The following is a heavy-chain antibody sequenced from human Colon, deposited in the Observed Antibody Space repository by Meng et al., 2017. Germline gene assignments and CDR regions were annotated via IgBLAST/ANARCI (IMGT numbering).Heavy chain of an antibody. CDR2: IYYTGTT. J-gene: IGHJ4*02. V-gene: IGHV4-34*11. Sequence: QVQLQQWGAGLLKPSETLSLTCAVYSGSLSGYFWSWIRQPPGKGLEWIGYIYYTGTTNYNPSLKSRVTILVDTSKNQFSLKLNSVTAADTAVYYCARHVPGDPHFDYWGQGTLVTVSS. CDR1: SGSLSGYF. D-gene: IGHD4-17*01. CDR3: ARHVPGDPHFDY.